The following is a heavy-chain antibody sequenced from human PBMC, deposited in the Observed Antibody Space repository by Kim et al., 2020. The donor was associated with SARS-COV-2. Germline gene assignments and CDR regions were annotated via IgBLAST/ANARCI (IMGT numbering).Heavy chain of an antibody. CDR2: IFRGGNL. Sequence: GGSLRLSCAASAFTVSSNSMGWVRQAPGKGLEWVSVIFRGGNLDYAASVRGRFTISRDRSKNTLYLQMNSLRAEDTAVYYCARGAGGVGHYYYYGMDVWGQGTTVTVSS. CDR3: ARGAGGVGHYYYYGMDV. J-gene: IGHJ6*02. V-gene: IGHV3-53*01. CDR1: AFTVSSNS. D-gene: IGHD2-8*02.